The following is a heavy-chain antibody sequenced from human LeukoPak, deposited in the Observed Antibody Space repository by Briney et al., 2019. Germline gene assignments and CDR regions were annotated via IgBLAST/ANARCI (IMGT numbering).Heavy chain of an antibody. J-gene: IGHJ4*02. CDR2: IDTNTGDT. V-gene: IGHV1-2*02. CDR1: GYTFTAYY. D-gene: IGHD2-21*01. Sequence: GASVKVPCKASGYTFTAYYMHWVRQAPGQGLEWMGWIDTNTGDTKYAQKFQGRLTITRDTSTGTAYMELRSLISGDTAVYYCASEAFCAGKTCHLQRVASWGPGTLLTVSS. CDR3: ASEAFCAGKTCHLQRVAS.